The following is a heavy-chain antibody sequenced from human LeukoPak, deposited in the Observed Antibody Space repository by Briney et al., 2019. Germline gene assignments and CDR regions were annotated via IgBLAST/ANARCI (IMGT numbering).Heavy chain of an antibody. CDR3: ARVPCSGGSCYSLGLDC. J-gene: IGHJ4*02. CDR2: INHNGST. Sequence: PSETLSLTCAVYGGSFSGNYRSWIRQPPGKGLEWIGEINHNGSTNYNPSLKSRVTISVDTSKNQFSLKLSSVTAADTAVYYCARVPCSGGSCYSLGLDCWGQGTLVTVSS. D-gene: IGHD2-15*01. CDR1: GGSFSGNY. V-gene: IGHV4-34*01.